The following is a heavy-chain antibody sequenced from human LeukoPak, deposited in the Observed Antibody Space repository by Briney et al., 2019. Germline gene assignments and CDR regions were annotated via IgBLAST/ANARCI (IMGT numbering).Heavy chain of an antibody. CDR1: GYTFTSYD. V-gene: IGHV1-8*01. CDR2: MNPNSGNT. D-gene: IGHD3-16*02. J-gene: IGHJ4*02. Sequence: ASVKVSCKASGYTFTSYDINWVRQATGQGLEWMGWMNPNSGNTGYAQKFQGRVTMTRNTSISTAYMELSSLRAEDTAVYYCARAPKRVWGSYRPFDHGGQGTRVSVPS. CDR3: ARAPKRVWGSYRPFDH.